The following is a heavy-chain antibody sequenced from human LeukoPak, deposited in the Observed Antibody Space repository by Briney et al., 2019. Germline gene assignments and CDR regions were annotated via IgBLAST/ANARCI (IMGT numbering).Heavy chain of an antibody. CDR3: ATDSGGSTSLNWFDP. CDR1: GGTFSSYA. D-gene: IGHD2-2*01. J-gene: IGHJ5*02. Sequence: SVKVSCKASGGTFSSYAISWVRQAPGQGLEWMGRIIPILGIAIYAQKFQGRVTMTEDTSTDTAYMELSSLRSEDTAVYYCATDSGGSTSLNWFDPWGQGTLVTVSS. CDR2: IIPILGIA. V-gene: IGHV1-69*04.